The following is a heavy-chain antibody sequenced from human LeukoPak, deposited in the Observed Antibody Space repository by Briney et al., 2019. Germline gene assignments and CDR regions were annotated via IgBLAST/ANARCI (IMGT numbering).Heavy chain of an antibody. J-gene: IGHJ6*03. CDR2: IYSGGST. CDR3: ARDFRRFLGWLPTYYYYYYMDV. V-gene: IGHV3-66*02. CDR1: GFTVSSNY. Sequence: GGSLRLSCAASGFTVSSNYMSWVRQAPGKGLEWVSVIYSGGSTYYTDSVKGRFTISRDNSKNTLYLQMNSLRAEDTAVYYCARDFRRFLGWLPTYYYYYYMDVWGKGTTVTVSS. D-gene: IGHD3-3*01.